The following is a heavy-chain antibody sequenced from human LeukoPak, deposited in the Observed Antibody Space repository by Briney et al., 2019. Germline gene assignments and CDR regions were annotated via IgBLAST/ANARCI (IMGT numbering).Heavy chain of an antibody. V-gene: IGHV1-2*02. CDR3: ARGSLLRYFDWLFSDY. CDR2: INPNSGGT. Sequence: GASVKVSCKASGYTFTGYYMHWVRQAPGQGLEWMGWINPNSGGTNYAQKFQGRVTMTRDTSISTAYMELSRLRSDGTAVYYCARGSLLRYFDWLFSDYWGQGTLVTVSS. D-gene: IGHD3-9*01. J-gene: IGHJ4*02. CDR1: GYTFTGYY.